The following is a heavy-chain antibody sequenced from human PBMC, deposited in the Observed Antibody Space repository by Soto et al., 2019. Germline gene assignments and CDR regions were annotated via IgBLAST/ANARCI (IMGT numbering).Heavy chain of an antibody. J-gene: IGHJ1*01. CDR2: INWNSGSI. D-gene: IGHD6-13*01. CDR3: VKDESINWYSGHFRH. Sequence: SLRLSVAASGFTFDDYAMHWVRQVPGKGLEWVSGINWNSGSIGYGDSVKGRFAISRDNAKNSLHLQMNSLSAEDTAFYYCVKDESINWYSGHFRHWGQGTLVTVSS. V-gene: IGHV3-9*01. CDR1: GFTFDDYA.